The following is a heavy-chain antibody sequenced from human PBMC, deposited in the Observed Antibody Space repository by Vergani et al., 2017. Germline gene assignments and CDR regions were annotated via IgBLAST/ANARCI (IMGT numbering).Heavy chain of an antibody. CDR2: IYHSGST. D-gene: IGHD2-2*01. V-gene: IGHV4-30-2*01. CDR1: GGSISSGGYS. CDR3: ARRGDCSSTSCYGYAFDI. Sequence: QLQLQEYGSGLVKPSQTLSLTCAVSGGSISSGGYSWSWIRQPPGKGLEWIGYIYHSGSTYYNPSLKSRVTISVDRSKNQFSLKLSSVTAADTAVYYCARRGDCSSTSCYGYAFDIWGQGTMVTVSS. J-gene: IGHJ3*02.